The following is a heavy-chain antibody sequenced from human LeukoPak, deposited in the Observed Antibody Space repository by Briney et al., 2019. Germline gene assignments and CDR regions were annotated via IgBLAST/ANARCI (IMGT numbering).Heavy chain of an antibody. V-gene: IGHV4-34*01. D-gene: IGHD3-10*01. CDR1: GGSFSGYY. Sequence: MSSETLSLTCAVYGGSFSGYYWSWIRQPPGKGLEWIGEINHSGSTNYNPSLKSRVTISVDTSKNQFSLKLSSVTAADTAVYYCARGSMVRGVVKGGFDYWGQGTLVTVSS. J-gene: IGHJ4*02. CDR3: ARGSMVRGVVKGGFDY. CDR2: INHSGST.